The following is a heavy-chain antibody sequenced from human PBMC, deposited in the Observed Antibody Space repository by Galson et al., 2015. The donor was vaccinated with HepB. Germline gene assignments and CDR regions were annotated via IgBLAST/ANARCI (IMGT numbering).Heavy chain of an antibody. J-gene: IGHJ4*02. CDR1: GFTFSYYA. D-gene: IGHD6-19*01. Sequence: LRLSCAASGFTFSYYAMSWVRQAPGKGLEWVSAITPSGDNTFSADSMKGRCTISRDNSRNTLFLHMNSLRADDTAIYFCAKVFPEKTDGWYRQALYYFDSWGQGTRVTVSS. V-gene: IGHV3-23*01. CDR2: ITPSGDNT. CDR3: AKVFPEKTDGWYRQALYYFDS.